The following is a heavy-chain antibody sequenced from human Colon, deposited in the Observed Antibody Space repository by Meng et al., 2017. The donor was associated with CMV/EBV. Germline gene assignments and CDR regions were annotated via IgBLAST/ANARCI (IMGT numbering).Heavy chain of an antibody. Sequence: QLQLHESGPGLVXXXXXLXLTXTXSGGSISPVNYYWGWIRQSPGKGLEWIGTIYYTGATQYNAALNNRVSLSIDTSKNQFSLNLISVTAADTAVYYCAIEDRYGSLRGGNFWGQGNLVTVSS. V-gene: IGHV4-39*07. D-gene: IGHD3-16*01. CDR3: AIEDRYGSLRGGNF. CDR2: IYYTGAT. CDR1: GGSISPVNYY. J-gene: IGHJ4*02.